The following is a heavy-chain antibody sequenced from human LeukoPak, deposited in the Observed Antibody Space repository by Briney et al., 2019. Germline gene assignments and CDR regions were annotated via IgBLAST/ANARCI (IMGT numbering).Heavy chain of an antibody. Sequence: ASVKVSCKASGGTFSSYTISWVRQAPGQGLEWMGGIIPIFGTANYAQKFQGRVTITTDESTSTAYMELSSRRSEDMDVNDCARVNLPRGCSGGSCYSLYCYYYYMDVWGKGTPDTVSS. CDR3: ARVNLPRGCSGGSCYSLYCYYYYMDV. J-gene: IGHJ6*03. CDR2: IIPIFGTA. CDR1: GGTFSSYT. V-gene: IGHV1-69*05. D-gene: IGHD2-15*01.